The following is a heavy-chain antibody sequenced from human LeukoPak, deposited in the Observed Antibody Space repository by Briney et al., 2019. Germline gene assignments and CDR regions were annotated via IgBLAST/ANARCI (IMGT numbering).Heavy chain of an antibody. J-gene: IGHJ4*02. Sequence: SETLSLTCTVSGGSISSSSYYWSWIRQPPGKGLEWIGYIYYSGSTNYNPSLKSRVTISVDTSKNQFSLKLSSVTAADTAVYYCARGGWNKFDYWGQGTLVTVSS. D-gene: IGHD3-22*01. CDR2: IYYSGST. CDR1: GGSISSSSYY. CDR3: ARGGWNKFDY. V-gene: IGHV4-61*01.